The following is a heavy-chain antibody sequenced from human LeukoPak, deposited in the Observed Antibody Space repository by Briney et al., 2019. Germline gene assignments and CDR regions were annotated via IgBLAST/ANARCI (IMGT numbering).Heavy chain of an antibody. CDR1: GFTFNSYG. CDR2: ISYDGSNK. J-gene: IGHJ4*02. V-gene: IGHV3-30*18. Sequence: GGSLRLSCAASGFTFNSYGVHWVRQAPGKGLEWVAVISYDGSNKYYADSVKGRFTISRDNSKNTLYLQMNSLRAEDTAVYYCAKDQVGSSGRWFDYWGQGTLVTVSS. CDR3: AKDQVGSSGRWFDY. D-gene: IGHD3-22*01.